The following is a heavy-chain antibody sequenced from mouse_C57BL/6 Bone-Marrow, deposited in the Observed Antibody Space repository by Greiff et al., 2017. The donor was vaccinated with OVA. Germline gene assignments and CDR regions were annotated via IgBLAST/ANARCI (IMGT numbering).Heavy chain of an antibody. Sequence: QVQLQQPGAELVKPGASVTMSCKASGYTFTRYWITWVKQRPGQGLEWIGDIYPGSGSTNYNEKFKSKATLTVDTSSSTAYMQLSSLTSEDSAVYYCARSPNWDGYAMDYWGQGTSVTVSS. CDR1: GYTFTRYW. CDR2: IYPGSGST. D-gene: IGHD4-1*01. CDR3: ARSPNWDGYAMDY. J-gene: IGHJ4*01. V-gene: IGHV1-55*01.